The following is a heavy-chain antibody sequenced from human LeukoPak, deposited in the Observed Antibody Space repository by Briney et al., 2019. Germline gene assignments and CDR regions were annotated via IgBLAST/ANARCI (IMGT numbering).Heavy chain of an antibody. Sequence: SETLSLTCTVSGGSISSYYCSWIRQPAGKGLEWIGRIYTSGSTNYNPSLKSRVTISVDTSKNQFSLKLSSVTAADTAVYYCARDSVAAAGTGSNWFDPWGQGTLVTVSS. CDR3: ARDSVAAAGTGSNWFDP. D-gene: IGHD6-13*01. CDR1: GGSISSYY. J-gene: IGHJ5*02. CDR2: IYTSGST. V-gene: IGHV4-4*07.